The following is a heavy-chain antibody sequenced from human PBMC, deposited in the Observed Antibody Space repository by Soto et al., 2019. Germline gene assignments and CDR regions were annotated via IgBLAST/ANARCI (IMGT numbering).Heavy chain of an antibody. CDR3: ARRGYYYGMDV. J-gene: IGHJ6*02. V-gene: IGHV3-48*02. CDR1: GFTFSSYS. Sequence: EVQLVESGGGLVQPGGSLGLSCAASGFTFSSYSMNWVRQAPGKGLEWVSYISSSSSTIYYADSVKGRFTISRDNAKNSLYLQMNSQRDEDTAVYYCARRGYYYGMDVWGQGTTVTVSS. CDR2: ISSSSSTI.